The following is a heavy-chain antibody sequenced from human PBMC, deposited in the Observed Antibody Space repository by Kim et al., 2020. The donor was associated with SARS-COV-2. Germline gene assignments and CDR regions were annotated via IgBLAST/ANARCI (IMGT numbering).Heavy chain of an antibody. D-gene: IGHD4-17*01. CDR2: IWYDGSNK. CDR3: ANAPADGDYYY. CDR1: GFTFSNYG. V-gene: IGHV3-33*08. J-gene: IGHJ4*02. Sequence: GGSLRLSCAASGFTFSNYGMHWVRQAPGKGLEWVAVIWYDGSNKYYADSVKGRFTISRDNSKNTLYLQMNSLRAEVTAVYYCANAPADGDYYYWGQGTLVTVSS.